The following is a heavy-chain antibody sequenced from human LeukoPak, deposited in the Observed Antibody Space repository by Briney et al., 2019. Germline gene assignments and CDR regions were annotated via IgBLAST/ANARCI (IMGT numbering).Heavy chain of an antibody. Sequence: PGGSLRLSCGASGFTFSSYWMHWVRQDPGKGLVWVSRINSDGSNTKYADSVKGRFTISRDNAKNTLYLQMNSLRAEDTAVYYCARGSEWSSGVSDYWGQGTLVTVSS. CDR2: INSDGSNT. CDR3: ARGSEWSSGVSDY. D-gene: IGHD3-3*01. V-gene: IGHV3-74*03. J-gene: IGHJ4*02. CDR1: GFTFSSYW.